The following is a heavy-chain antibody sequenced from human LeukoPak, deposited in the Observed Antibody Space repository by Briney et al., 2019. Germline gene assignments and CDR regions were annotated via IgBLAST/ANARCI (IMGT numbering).Heavy chain of an antibody. CDR1: GFTVSSNY. D-gene: IGHD4-23*01. CDR3: AREPYGGNLYYFDY. V-gene: IGHV3-53*01. J-gene: IGHJ4*02. CDR2: IYSGGST. Sequence: GGSLRLSCAASGFTVSSNYMNWVRQAPGKGLEWVSVIYSGGSTYYADSVKGRFTISRDNSKNTLYLQMNSLRAEDTAVYYCAREPYGGNLYYFDYWGQGALVTVSS.